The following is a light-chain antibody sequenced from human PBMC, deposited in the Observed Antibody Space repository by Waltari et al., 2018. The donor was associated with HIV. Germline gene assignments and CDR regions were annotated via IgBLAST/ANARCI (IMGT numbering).Light chain of an antibody. CDR1: QGISTY. V-gene: IGKV1-39*01. CDR2: AAS. J-gene: IGKJ1*01. CDR3: QQSFSAPPT. Sequence: DIQMTQSPSSLSAFVGVRVTFTCRASQGISTYLNWYLQKPGTAPKLLIYAASSLQSGVPSRFSGSGSGTDFTLTITSLQPEDFATYFCQQSFSAPPTFGQGTKVEVK.